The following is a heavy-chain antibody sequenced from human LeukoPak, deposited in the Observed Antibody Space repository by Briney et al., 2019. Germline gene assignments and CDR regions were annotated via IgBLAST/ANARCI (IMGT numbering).Heavy chain of an antibody. CDR3: ARVAYSYGTPYFDL. CDR1: GGSISSGDYY. J-gene: IGHJ2*01. Sequence: ASETLSLTCTVSGGSISSGDYYWSWIRQPPGKGLEWIGYIYYSGSTYYNPSLKSRVTISVDTSKNQFSLKLSSVTDADTAVYYCARVAYSYGTPYFDLWGRGTLVTVSS. V-gene: IGHV4-30-4*01. CDR2: IYYSGST. D-gene: IGHD5-18*01.